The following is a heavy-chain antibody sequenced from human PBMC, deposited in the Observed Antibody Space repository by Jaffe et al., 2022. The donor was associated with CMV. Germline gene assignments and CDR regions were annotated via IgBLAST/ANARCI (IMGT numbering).Heavy chain of an antibody. D-gene: IGHD2-21*02. J-gene: IGHJ3*02. CDR2: IYYSGST. Sequence: QLQLQESGPGLVKPSETLSLTCTVSGGSISSSSYYWGWIRQPPGKGLEWIGSIYYSGSTYYNPSLKSRVTISVDTSKNQFSLKLSSVTAADTAVYYCARQVHEHIVVVTAIPHKDAFDIWGQGTMVTVSS. CDR1: GGSISSSSYY. V-gene: IGHV4-39*01. CDR3: ARQVHEHIVVVTAIPHKDAFDI.